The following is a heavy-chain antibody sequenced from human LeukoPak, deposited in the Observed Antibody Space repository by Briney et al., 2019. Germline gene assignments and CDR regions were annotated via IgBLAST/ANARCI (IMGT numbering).Heavy chain of an antibody. V-gene: IGHV3-7*01. CDR3: ARDDSRLQWVGDLLYHFNYGMDV. CDR1: GFTFSSYW. CDR2: IKNDGTQK. D-gene: IGHD3-10*01. Sequence: PGGSLRLSCAASGFTFSSYWMTWVRQAPGKGLQWVGNIKNDGTQKNYIDSVKGRFTISRDNGKNSLFLQMNRLRAEDSGIYYCARDDSRLQWVGDLLYHFNYGMDVWGQGTTVAVS. J-gene: IGHJ6*02.